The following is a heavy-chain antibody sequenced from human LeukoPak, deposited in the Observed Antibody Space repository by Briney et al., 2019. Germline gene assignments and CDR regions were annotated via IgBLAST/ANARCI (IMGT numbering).Heavy chain of an antibody. J-gene: IGHJ4*02. D-gene: IGHD5-18*01. CDR3: ARVRGYSYGELDY. CDR1: GGSISSGGYY. Sequence: SETLSLTCTVSGGSISSGGYYWSWIRQHPGKGLEWIGYVSYSGSTYYNPSLNSRVTISVGTSKSQFSLKLSSVTAADTAVYYCARVRGYSYGELDYWGQGTLVTVSS. V-gene: IGHV4-31*03. CDR2: VSYSGST.